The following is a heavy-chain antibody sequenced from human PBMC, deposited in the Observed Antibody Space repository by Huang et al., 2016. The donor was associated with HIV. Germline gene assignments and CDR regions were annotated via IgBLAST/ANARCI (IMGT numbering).Heavy chain of an antibody. CDR2: IPYSGST. CDR3: ARGGPYSRDYYYYGMDV. V-gene: IGHV4-59*01. CDR1: GGSISSYY. Sequence: QVQLQESGPGLVKPSETLSLTCTVSGGSISSYYWSWIRQPPGKGLEWIGYIPYSGSTNYHPSLKSRVTTSVDTSKNQFFLKLSSVTAADTAVYYCARGGPYSRDYYYYGMDVWGQGTTVTVSS. J-gene: IGHJ6*02. D-gene: IGHD6-13*01.